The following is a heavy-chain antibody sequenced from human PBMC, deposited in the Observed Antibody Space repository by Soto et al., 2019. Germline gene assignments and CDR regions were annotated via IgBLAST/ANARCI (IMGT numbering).Heavy chain of an antibody. CDR2: IIAGSDNT. D-gene: IGHD2-21*01. CDR1: GYRFTSQT. CDR3: ARLRCCGGGNCYPLDI. J-gene: IGHJ3*02. Sequence: QVQLVQSGAEVKKPGASVKVSCKASGYRFTSQTMHWVRQAPGQRLEWMGWIIAGSDNTKYSQNFQGRLTITRDTSANTVSMDMSSVRSEETCVYYCARLRCCGGGNCYPLDIWGQVTMVSVSS. V-gene: IGHV1-3*01.